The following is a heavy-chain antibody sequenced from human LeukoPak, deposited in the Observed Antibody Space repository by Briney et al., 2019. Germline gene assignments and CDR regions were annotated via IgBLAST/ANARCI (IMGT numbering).Heavy chain of an antibody. V-gene: IGHV3-48*03. Sequence: GGSLRLSCAASGFTFSSYEMNWVRQAPGKGLKWVSYISSSGNTIYYADSVKGRFTISRDNAKKSLYLQMNSLRAEDTAVYYCASKNSGSYYFDYWGQGTLVTVSS. D-gene: IGHD1-26*01. CDR2: ISSSGNTI. J-gene: IGHJ4*02. CDR1: GFTFSSYE. CDR3: ASKNSGSYYFDY.